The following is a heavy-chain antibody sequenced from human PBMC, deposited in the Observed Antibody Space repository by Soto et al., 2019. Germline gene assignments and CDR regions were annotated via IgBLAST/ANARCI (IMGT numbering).Heavy chain of an antibody. V-gene: IGHV1-69*13. CDR3: ARDSGHYYDSSGYYS. CDR2: IIPIFGTA. D-gene: IGHD3-22*01. J-gene: IGHJ4*02. CDR1: GGTFSSYA. Sequence: SVKVSCKASGGTFSSYAISWVRQAPGQGLEWMGGIIPIFGTANYAQKFQGRVTITADESTSTAYMELSSLRSDDTAVYYCARDSGHYYDSSGYYSWGQGTLVTVSS.